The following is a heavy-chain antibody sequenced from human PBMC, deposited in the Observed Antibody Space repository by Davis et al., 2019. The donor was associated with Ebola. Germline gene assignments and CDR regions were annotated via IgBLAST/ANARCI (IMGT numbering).Heavy chain of an antibody. Sequence: ASVPVSCKASGITFSSHVITWVRQAPGQGLEWMGWISGYTAHTYVTPSLEGRVTFSTDTSTRTVYMELRSLTSDDTAVYYCARGRRAAAGGMDYYYGMDVWGQGTPVTVSS. CDR3: ARGRRAAAGGMDYYYGMDV. CDR2: ISGYTAHT. CDR1: GITFSSHV. V-gene: IGHV1-18*01. D-gene: IGHD6-13*01. J-gene: IGHJ6*02.